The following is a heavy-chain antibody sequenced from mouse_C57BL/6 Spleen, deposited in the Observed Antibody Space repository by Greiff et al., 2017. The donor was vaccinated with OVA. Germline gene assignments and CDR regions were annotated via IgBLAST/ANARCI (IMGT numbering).Heavy chain of an antibody. CDR3: ARGSYYGSRGYFDV. CDR2: IYPGDGDT. J-gene: IGHJ1*03. CDR1: GYAFSSYW. D-gene: IGHD1-1*01. V-gene: IGHV1-80*01. Sequence: VKLQESGAELVKPGASVKISCKASGYAFSSYWMNWVKQRPGKGLEWIGQIYPGDGDTNYNGKFKGKATLTADKSSSTAYMQLSSLTSEDSAVYVGARGSYYGSRGYFDVWGTGTTVTVSS.